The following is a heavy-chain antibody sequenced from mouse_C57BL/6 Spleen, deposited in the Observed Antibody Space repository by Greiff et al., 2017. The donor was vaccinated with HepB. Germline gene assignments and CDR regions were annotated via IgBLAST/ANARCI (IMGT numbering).Heavy chain of an antibody. CDR1: GYAFSSSW. D-gene: IGHD1-1*01. Sequence: VQLQQSGPELVKPGASVKISCKASGYAFSSSWMNWVKQRPGKGLEWIGRIYPGDGDTNYNGKFKGKATLTADQSSSTAYMPLSSLTSEDSAVYFCARYYYGSSPFDYWGQGTTLTVSS. J-gene: IGHJ2*01. CDR2: IYPGDGDT. CDR3: ARYYYGSSPFDY. V-gene: IGHV1-82*01.